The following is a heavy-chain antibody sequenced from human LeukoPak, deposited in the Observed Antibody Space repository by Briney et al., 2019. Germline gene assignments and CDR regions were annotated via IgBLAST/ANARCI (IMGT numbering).Heavy chain of an antibody. CDR3: AKSRERGYSYGYYDY. CDR1: GFTFSSYG. D-gene: IGHD5-18*01. CDR2: IWYDGSNK. J-gene: IGHJ4*02. Sequence: GGSLRLSCAASGFTFSSYGMHWVRQAPGKGLEWVAVIWYDGSNKYYADSVKGRFTISRDNSKNTLYLQMNSLRAEDTAVYYCAKSRERGYSYGYYDYWGQGTLVTVSS. V-gene: IGHV3-33*06.